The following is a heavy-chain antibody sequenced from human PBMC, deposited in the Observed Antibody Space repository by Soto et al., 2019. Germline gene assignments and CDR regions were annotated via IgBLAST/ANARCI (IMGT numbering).Heavy chain of an antibody. Sequence: GGSLRLSCVASGFTFSSYGMHWVRQAPGKGLEWVAIISYDGSNTYYADSVKGRFTISRDNSKNTLYLQMNSRRAEDTSVYYYAIVGLLCGRYYISTSSYFLYSGPGPLVTVSS. CDR1: GFTFSSYG. CDR2: ISYDGSNT. CDR3: AIVGLLCGRYYISTSSYFLY. D-gene: IGHD1-26*01. V-gene: IGHV3-30*03. J-gene: IGHJ4*02.